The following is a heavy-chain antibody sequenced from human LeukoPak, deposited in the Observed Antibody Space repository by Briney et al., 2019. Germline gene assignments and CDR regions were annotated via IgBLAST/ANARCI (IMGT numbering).Heavy chain of an antibody. Sequence: GGSLRLSCAASGFTFSSYSMNWVRQAPGKGLEWVSYISSSSSTIYYADSVKGRFTISRDNSKNTLYLQMNSLRAEDTAVYYCAKSSGSLIRYWGQGTLVTVSS. V-gene: IGHV3-48*01. D-gene: IGHD3-10*01. J-gene: IGHJ4*02. CDR3: AKSSGSLIRY. CDR2: ISSSSSTI. CDR1: GFTFSSYS.